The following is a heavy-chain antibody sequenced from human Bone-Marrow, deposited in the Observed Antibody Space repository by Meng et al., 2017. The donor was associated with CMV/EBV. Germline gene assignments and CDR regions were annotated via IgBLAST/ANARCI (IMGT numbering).Heavy chain of an antibody. J-gene: IGHJ5*02. CDR3: ASSMAYSSSYSFDP. D-gene: IGHD6-6*01. CDR1: GYTFTSYG. Sequence: ASVKVSYKASGYTFTSYGISWVRQAPGQGLEWMGWISGYNGNTHYAQNLQGRVTMTTDTSTSTAYMEVGSLRSDDTAVYYCASSMAYSSSYSFDPWGQGTLVTVSS. V-gene: IGHV1-18*01. CDR2: ISGYNGNT.